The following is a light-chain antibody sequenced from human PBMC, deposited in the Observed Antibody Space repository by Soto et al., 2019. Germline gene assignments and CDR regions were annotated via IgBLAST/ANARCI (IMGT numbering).Light chain of an antibody. CDR3: QQYGNSPLT. CDR1: QSVSSN. V-gene: IGKV3-20*01. J-gene: IGKJ4*01. Sequence: EIVMTQSPATLSVSPGERATLSCRASQSVSSNLAWYQQKPGQAPRLLIYGASTRATGIPDRFSGSGSGTDFTLTIRRLEPEDYAVYYCQQYGNSPLTFGGGTKVDIK. CDR2: GAS.